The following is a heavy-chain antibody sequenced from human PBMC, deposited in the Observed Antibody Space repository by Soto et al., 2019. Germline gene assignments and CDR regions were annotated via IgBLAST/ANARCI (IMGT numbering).Heavy chain of an antibody. Sequence: QVHLEQSGPEVQKPGASVKVACRASGNTFMTHGISWVRQAPGQGLEWMGWISPYNDNTNYAQKFQGRVPTTTDLSTSTAYMELRSLRSDDTAVYYCATLRTSGYHTHYFFGMDVWGQGTTVAVSS. D-gene: IGHD3-22*01. V-gene: IGHV1-18*04. CDR3: ATLRTSGYHTHYFFGMDV. CDR1: GNTFMTHG. J-gene: IGHJ6*02. CDR2: ISPYNDNT.